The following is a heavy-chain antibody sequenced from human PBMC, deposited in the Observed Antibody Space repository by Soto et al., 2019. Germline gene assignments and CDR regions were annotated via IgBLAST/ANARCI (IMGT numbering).Heavy chain of an antibody. CDR1: GGSFSCYY. Sequence: KASETLSLTCAVYGGSFSCYYWSWIRQPPGKGLEWIGQINHSGSTNYNPSLKSRVTISVDTSKNQFSLKLTSVTAADTAVYYCARGPPTFSPKKNWFDPWGQGTLVTVSS. CDR3: ARGPPTFSPKKNWFDP. V-gene: IGHV4-34*01. J-gene: IGHJ5*02. CDR2: INHSGST.